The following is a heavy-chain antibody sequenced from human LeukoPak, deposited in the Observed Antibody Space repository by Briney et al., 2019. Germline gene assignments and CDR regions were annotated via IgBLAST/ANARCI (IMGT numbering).Heavy chain of an antibody. V-gene: IGHV3-74*01. CDR1: GFIFSDYW. CDR3: ARGLSYAVAYGDY. CDR2: INRVGTGT. Sequence: HPGGSLRLSCAPSGFIFSDYWFHWVRQTPGQGLVWVAAINRVGTGTRHADSVRGRVTVSRDNAKNTQYLQLNSLRADDTAVYYCARGLSYAVAYGDYWGQGTLVTVSS. J-gene: IGHJ4*02. D-gene: IGHD6-19*01.